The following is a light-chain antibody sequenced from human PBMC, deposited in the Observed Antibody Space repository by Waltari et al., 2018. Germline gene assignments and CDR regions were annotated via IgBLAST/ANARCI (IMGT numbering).Light chain of an antibody. J-gene: IGKJ1*01. CDR3: MQALQTPWT. CDR1: QSLLDRNGYNL. CDR2: FGS. V-gene: IGKV2-28*01. Sequence: GEPASISCRSSQSLLDRNGYNLLDWYLQKPGQSPQLLIYFGSNRASGVPDRFSGSGSGRDFTLKISRVEAEDVGVYYCMQALQTPWTFGQGTKVEIK.